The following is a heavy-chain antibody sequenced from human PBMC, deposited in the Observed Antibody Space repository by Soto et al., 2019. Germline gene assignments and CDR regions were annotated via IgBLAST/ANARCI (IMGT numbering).Heavy chain of an antibody. D-gene: IGHD4-17*01. V-gene: IGHV3-23*01. CDR3: AKGRGGTTVTLEYFQH. CDR2: ISGSGGST. CDR1: GFTFSSYA. J-gene: IGHJ1*01. Sequence: EVQLLESGGGLVQPGGSLRLSCAASGFTFSSYAISWVRQAPGKGLEWVSAISGSGGSTYYADSVKGRFTISRDNSKNTLYLQMNSLRAEDTAVYYCAKGRGGTTVTLEYFQHWGQCTLVTVSS.